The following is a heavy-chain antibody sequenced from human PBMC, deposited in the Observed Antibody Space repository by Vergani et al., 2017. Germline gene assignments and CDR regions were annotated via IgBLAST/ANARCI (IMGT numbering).Heavy chain of an antibody. CDR1: GDSISSYY. D-gene: IGHD3-10*01. CDR2: IYYSGST. Sequence: QVQLQESGPGLVKPSETLSLTCTVSGDSISSYYWSWIRQPPGKGLEWIGYIYYSGSTNYNPSLKSRFTISVDTSKNQFSLKLSSVSAADTAVYYCARHTLWFGEYYFDYWGQGTLVTVSS. J-gene: IGHJ4*02. V-gene: IGHV4-59*08. CDR3: ARHTLWFGEYYFDY.